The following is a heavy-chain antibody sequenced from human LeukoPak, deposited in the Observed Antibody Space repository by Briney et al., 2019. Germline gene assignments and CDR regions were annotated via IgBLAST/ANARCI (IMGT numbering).Heavy chain of an antibody. CDR1: GGSFSGYY. D-gene: IGHD3-9*01. J-gene: IGHJ5*02. CDR2: INHSGST. Sequence: SETLSLTCAVYGGSFSGYYWSWIRQPPGKGLEWIGEINHSGSTNYNPSLKSRVTISVDTSKNQFSLKLSSVTAADTAVYYCARGNYDILTGRDWFDPWGQGTLVTVSS. V-gene: IGHV4-34*01. CDR3: ARGNYDILTGRDWFDP.